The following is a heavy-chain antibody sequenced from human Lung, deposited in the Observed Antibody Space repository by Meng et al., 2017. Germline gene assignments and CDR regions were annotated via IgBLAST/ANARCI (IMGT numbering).Heavy chain of an antibody. Sequence: QLQLGKSGSKLKKPGPQSQASCKASADTFANYAISWVRQAPGQGLEWMGRISTHNGNTNYALKLQGRVTVTTDTSTSTAYMELRNLRSDDTAIYYCATARFSFLLGFDYWGQGTLVTVSS. V-gene: IGHV1-18*01. D-gene: IGHD2-8*02. J-gene: IGHJ4*02. CDR2: ISTHNGNT. CDR3: ATARFSFLLGFDY. CDR1: ADTFANYA.